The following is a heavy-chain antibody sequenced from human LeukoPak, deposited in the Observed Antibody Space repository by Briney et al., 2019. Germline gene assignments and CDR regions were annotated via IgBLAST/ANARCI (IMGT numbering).Heavy chain of an antibody. V-gene: IGHV3-23*01. CDR3: AKDQDSSGYYSNWFDP. CDR2: ISGSGGST. D-gene: IGHD3-22*01. CDR1: GFTFSSYA. Sequence: PGGSLRLSCAASGFTFSSYAMSWVRQAPGKGLEWVSAISGSGGSTYCADSVKGRFTISRDNSKNTLYLQMNSLRAEDTAVYYCAKDQDSSGYYSNWFDPWGQGTLVTVSS. J-gene: IGHJ5*02.